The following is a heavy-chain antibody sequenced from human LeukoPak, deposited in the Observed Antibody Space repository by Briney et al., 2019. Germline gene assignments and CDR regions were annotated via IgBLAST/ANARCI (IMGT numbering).Heavy chain of an antibody. D-gene: IGHD2-15*01. CDR1: GFTFNRYE. J-gene: IGHJ4*02. CDR3: ARDGGYCSGGSCYPDY. CDR2: ISSSGSPI. V-gene: IGHV3-48*03. Sequence: GGSLRLSCAACGFTFNRYEMIWVPQAPGKGLEWVSYISSSGSPIDYADSVKSRFTISRDNAKNSLYLQMNSLRAEDTAVYYCARDGGYCSGGSCYPDYWGQGTLVTVSS.